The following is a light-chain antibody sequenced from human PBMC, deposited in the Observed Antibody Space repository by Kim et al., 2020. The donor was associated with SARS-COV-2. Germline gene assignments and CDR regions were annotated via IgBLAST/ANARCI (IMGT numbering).Light chain of an antibody. CDR1: SSDVGAYNY. Sequence: PGQSVAISCTGSSSDVGAYNYVSWYQQHPGKAPKLMIYEVSKRPSGVPDRFSGSKSGNTASLTVSGLQAEDEADYFCCSYAGGHSLFGGGTKVTVL. CDR2: EVS. V-gene: IGLV2-8*01. J-gene: IGLJ2*01. CDR3: CSYAGGHSL.